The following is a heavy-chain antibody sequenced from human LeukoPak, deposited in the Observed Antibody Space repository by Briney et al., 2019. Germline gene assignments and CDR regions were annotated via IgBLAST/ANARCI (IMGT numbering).Heavy chain of an antibody. V-gene: IGHV3-23*01. CDR3: ASCGHDGSGSYYPFHFDY. D-gene: IGHD3-10*01. J-gene: IGHJ4*02. CDR1: GFTFRIYA. CDR2: ISGSGGST. Sequence: PGGSLRLSCAASGFTFRIYAMSWVRQAPGKGLEWVSDISGSGGSTYYADSVKGRFTISRDNSKNTLYLQMNSLRAEDTAVYYCASCGHDGSGSYYPFHFDYWGQGTLVTVSS.